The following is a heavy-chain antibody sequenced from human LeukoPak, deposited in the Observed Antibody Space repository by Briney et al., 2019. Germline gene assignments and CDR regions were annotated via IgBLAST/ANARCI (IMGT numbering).Heavy chain of an antibody. CDR1: GGSISSSSYY. D-gene: IGHD4-23*01. CDR2: IYYSGST. Sequence: SETLSLTCTVSGGSISSSSYYWGWIRQPPGKGLEWIGSIYYSGSTYYNPSLKSRVTISVDTSKNQFSLKLSSVTAADTAVYYCARHELRWYFDYWGQGTLVTVSS. J-gene: IGHJ4*02. CDR3: ARHELRWYFDY. V-gene: IGHV4-39*01.